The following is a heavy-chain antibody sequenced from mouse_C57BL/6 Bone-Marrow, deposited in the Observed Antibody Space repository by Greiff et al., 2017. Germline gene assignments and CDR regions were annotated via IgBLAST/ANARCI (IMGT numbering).Heavy chain of an antibody. J-gene: IGHJ1*03. D-gene: IGHD1-1*01. CDR2: INPNNGGT. V-gene: IGHV1-18*01. Sequence: EVQGVESGPELVKPGASVKIPCKASGYTFTDYNMDWVKQSHGKSLEWIGDINPNNGGTIYNQKFKGKATLTVDKSSSTAYMELRSLTSEDTAVYYCARSLYYGSPGWYFDVWGTGTTVTVSS. CDR1: GYTFTDYN. CDR3: ARSLYYGSPGWYFDV.